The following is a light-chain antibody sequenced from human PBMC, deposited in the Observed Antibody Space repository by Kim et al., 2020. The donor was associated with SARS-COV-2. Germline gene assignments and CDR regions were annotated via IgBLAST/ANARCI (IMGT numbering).Light chain of an antibody. CDR3: QKYSSGPPT. J-gene: IGKJ4*01. V-gene: IGKV1-27*01. Sequence: SASVRERGTITGRARKCISNYLASYQQKPGKVPYLLIYTASTLQSGVPSRFSGSGSGTDFTLTISSLQPEDVATYYCQKYSSGPPTFGGGTKLEI. CDR1: KCISNY. CDR2: TAS.